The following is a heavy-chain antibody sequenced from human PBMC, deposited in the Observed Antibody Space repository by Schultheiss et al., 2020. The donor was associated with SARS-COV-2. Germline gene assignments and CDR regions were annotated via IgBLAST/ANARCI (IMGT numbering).Heavy chain of an antibody. CDR2: IYTSGST. J-gene: IGHJ4*02. CDR3: ARRWWELEEDDY. Sequence: SETLSLTCTVSGGSISSYYWSWIRQPAGKGLEWIGRIYTSGSTNYNPSLKSRVTISVDTSKNQFSLKLSSVTAADTAVYYCARRWWELEEDDYWGQGTLVTVSS. D-gene: IGHD1-26*01. CDR1: GGSISSYY. V-gene: IGHV4-4*07.